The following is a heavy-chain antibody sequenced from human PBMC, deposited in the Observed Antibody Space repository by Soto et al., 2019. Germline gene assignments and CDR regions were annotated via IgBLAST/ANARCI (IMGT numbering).Heavy chain of an antibody. CDR2: INPADSDT. V-gene: IGHV5-51*01. CDR1: GYSFTNYW. D-gene: IGHD3-9*01. Sequence: ESLKISSKGSGYSFTNYWLGWVRQIPGKGLEWMGIINPADSDTRYSPSFQGQVTVSVDKSISTAYLQRGSLKASDTAMYYCVRPDSTGYYSHWGQGTPVTVSS. J-gene: IGHJ4*02. CDR3: VRPDSTGYYSH.